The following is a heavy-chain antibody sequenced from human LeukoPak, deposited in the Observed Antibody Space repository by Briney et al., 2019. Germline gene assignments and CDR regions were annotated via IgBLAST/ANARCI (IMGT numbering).Heavy chain of an antibody. CDR1: GYTFTSYG. D-gene: IGHD5-12*01. J-gene: IGHJ4*02. CDR3: ATGLSGLRGGKMLDY. CDR2: IIPIFGTT. V-gene: IGHV1-69*05. Sequence: ASVKVSCKASGYTFTSYGISWVRQAPGQGLEWMGGIIPIFGTTNYAQKFQGRVTITTDESTSTAYMELSSLRSEDTAVYYCATGLSGLRGGKMLDYWGQGTLVTVSS.